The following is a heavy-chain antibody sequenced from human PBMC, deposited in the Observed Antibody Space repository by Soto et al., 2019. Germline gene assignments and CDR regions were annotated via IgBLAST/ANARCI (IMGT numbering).Heavy chain of an antibody. V-gene: IGHV3-48*01. CDR1: GFSFSGYS. D-gene: IGHD1-20*01. Sequence: GGSLRLSCAASGFSFSGYSMNWVRQAPGKGLQWISFINSGGSVIDYADSVKGRFTISRDNAKNSLYLQMNSLRVEDTAVYYCVRVNWNRRSDNWFDPWGQGTLVTVSS. CDR2: INSGGSVI. CDR3: VRVNWNRRSDNWFDP. J-gene: IGHJ5*02.